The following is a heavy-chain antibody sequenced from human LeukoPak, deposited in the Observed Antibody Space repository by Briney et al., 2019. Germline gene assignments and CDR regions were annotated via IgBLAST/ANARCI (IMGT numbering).Heavy chain of an antibody. J-gene: IGHJ6*03. Sequence: ASVKVSCKASGGTFSSYAISWVRQAPGQGLEWMGGIIPIFGTANYAQKFQGRVTITADKSTSTAYMELSSLRSEDTAVYYCASNKWELSLRYYYYYMDVWGKGTTVTVSS. V-gene: IGHV1-69*06. CDR2: IIPIFGTA. D-gene: IGHD1-26*01. CDR1: GGTFSSYA. CDR3: ASNKWELSLRYYYYYMDV.